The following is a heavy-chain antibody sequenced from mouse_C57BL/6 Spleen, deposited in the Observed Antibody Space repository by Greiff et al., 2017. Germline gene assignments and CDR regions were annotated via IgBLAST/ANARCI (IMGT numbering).Heavy chain of an antibody. Sequence: QVQLQQPGAELVRPGSSVKLSCKASGYTFTSYWMHWVKQRPIQGLEWIGNIDPSDSETHYNQKFKDKATLTVDKSSSTAYMQLSSLTSEDSAVYYCARSAYYGSSSYAMDYWGQGTSVTVSS. CDR2: IDPSDSET. J-gene: IGHJ4*01. D-gene: IGHD1-1*01. V-gene: IGHV1-52*01. CDR3: ARSAYYGSSSYAMDY. CDR1: GYTFTSYW.